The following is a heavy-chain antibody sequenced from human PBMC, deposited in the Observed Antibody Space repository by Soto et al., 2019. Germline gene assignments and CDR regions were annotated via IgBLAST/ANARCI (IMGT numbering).Heavy chain of an antibody. CDR1: GDSITTGSYS. Sequence: QLQLQESGSGLVKPSQTLSLTCTVSGDSITTGSYSWSWIRQAPGKGLEGIGNIHDSGYTSLNTSLKGRVSISGAPSKNQFYQNVMSLTDADTAVYYCARGGALRPNAHVPLDPWGQGRLVTVSS. V-gene: IGHV4-30-2*01. J-gene: IGHJ5*02. D-gene: IGHD2-2*01. CDR3: ARGGALRPNAHVPLDP. CDR2: IHDSGYT.